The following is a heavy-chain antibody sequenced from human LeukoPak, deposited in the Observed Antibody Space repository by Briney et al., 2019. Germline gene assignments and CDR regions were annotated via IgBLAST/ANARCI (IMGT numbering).Heavy chain of an antibody. CDR2: IIPIFGTA. V-gene: IGHV1-69*05. D-gene: IGHD3-10*01. Sequence: ASVKVSCKASGGTFSSYAISWVRQAPGQGLEWMGGIIPIFGTANYAQKFQGRVTITTDESTSTAYMELSSLRSEDTAVYYCARGILRGSYYYYYMDVWGKGTTVTVSS. J-gene: IGHJ6*03. CDR3: ARGILRGSYYYYYMDV. CDR1: GGTFSSYA.